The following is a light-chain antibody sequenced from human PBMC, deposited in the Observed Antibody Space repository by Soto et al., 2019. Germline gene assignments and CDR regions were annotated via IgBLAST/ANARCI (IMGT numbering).Light chain of an antibody. CDR1: QSLSSSY. J-gene: IGKJ4*01. V-gene: IGKV3-20*01. CDR3: QQYDASPLT. Sequence: EIVLTQSPGTLSLSPGERATLSCRASQSLSSSYLARYQQKPGQAPRLLIYGASSRATGIPDRFSGSGSGTDFTLTISRLEPEDFAVYHCQQYDASPLTFGGGTKVEIK. CDR2: GAS.